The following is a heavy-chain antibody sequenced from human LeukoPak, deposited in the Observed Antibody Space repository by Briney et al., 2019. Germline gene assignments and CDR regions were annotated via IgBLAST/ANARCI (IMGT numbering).Heavy chain of an antibody. J-gene: IGHJ6*03. Sequence: SPTLSLTCAISGDSVSSNSAAWNWIRQSPSRGLEWLGRTYYRSKWYNDYAVSVKSRITINPDTSKNQFSLQVNSVTPEDTAVYYCARDVRVRGVISTGYMDVWGKGTTVTVSS. CDR1: GDSVSSNSAA. V-gene: IGHV6-1*01. D-gene: IGHD3-10*01. CDR2: TYYRSKWYN. CDR3: ARDVRVRGVISTGYMDV.